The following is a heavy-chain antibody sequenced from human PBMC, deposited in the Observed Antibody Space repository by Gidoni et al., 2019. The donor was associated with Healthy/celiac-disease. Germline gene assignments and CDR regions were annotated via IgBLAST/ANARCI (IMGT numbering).Heavy chain of an antibody. CDR2: INSDGSST. V-gene: IGHV3-74*01. D-gene: IGHD2-2*02. Sequence: EVQLVESGGGLVQPGGSLRLSCAASGFTFSSYWMHWVRQAPGKGLVWVSRINSDGSSTSYADSVKGRFTISRDNAKNTLYLQMNSLRAEDTAVYYCARDSSLADVVVPAAILGYWGQGTLVTVSS. CDR3: ARDSSLADVVVPAAILGY. CDR1: GFTFSSYW. J-gene: IGHJ4*02.